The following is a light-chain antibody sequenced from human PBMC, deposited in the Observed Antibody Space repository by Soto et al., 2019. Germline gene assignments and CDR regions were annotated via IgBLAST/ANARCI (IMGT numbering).Light chain of an antibody. J-gene: IGKJ5*01. V-gene: IGKV3-11*01. CDR1: QSFRGL. Sequence: VLTQSPFTLSLSPGERATLSCRASQSFRGLLAWYQQKPGQAPRLLIYDAYNRATGIPPRFSGSGSGTDFTLTISSREPEDSAVYYCQQRHMWPITFGQGTRLEIK. CDR2: DAY. CDR3: QQRHMWPIT.